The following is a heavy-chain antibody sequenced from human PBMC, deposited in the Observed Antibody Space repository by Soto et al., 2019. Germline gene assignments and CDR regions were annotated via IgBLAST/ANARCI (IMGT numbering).Heavy chain of an antibody. CDR3: ATIQWFGVFDY. V-gene: IGHV1-24*01. Sequence: ASVKVSCNVSGYTLTELSMHYVRQAPGKGLEWMGGFDPEDGETIDAQKFQGRVTMTEDTSTDTAYMELSSLRSVDTAVYYCATIQWFGVFDYWGQGTLVTSPQ. D-gene: IGHD3-10*01. J-gene: IGHJ4*02. CDR1: GYTLTELS. CDR2: FDPEDGET.